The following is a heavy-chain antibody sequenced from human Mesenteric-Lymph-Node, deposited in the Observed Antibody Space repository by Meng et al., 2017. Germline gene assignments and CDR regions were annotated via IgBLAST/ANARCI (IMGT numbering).Heavy chain of an antibody. Sequence: GESLKISCAASGFTFSSYAMSWVRQAPGKGLEWVSAISGSGDSTYYADSVKGRFTISKDNTKNSLYLEMNDLRVEDTGIYYCAGWGSRNYWGQGTLVTVSS. V-gene: IGHV3-23*01. CDR3: AGWGSRNY. CDR1: GFTFSSYA. D-gene: IGHD7-27*01. J-gene: IGHJ4*02. CDR2: ISGSGDST.